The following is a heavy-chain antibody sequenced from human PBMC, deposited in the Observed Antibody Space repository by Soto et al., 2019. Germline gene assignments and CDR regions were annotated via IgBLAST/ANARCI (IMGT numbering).Heavy chain of an antibody. CDR3: ARVGWGGDS. CDR2: IPYNESP. D-gene: IGHD7-27*01. Sequence: QVQLQESGPGLVKPSETLSLTCIVSGGSVSSGSYHWTWIRQPPGKGLEWIGFIPYNESPDYNPYRQIRVGISIDRGKNQFSLKMTSVTAVDTAVYFCARVGWGGDSWGQGTLVTVSS. CDR1: GGSVSSGSYH. V-gene: IGHV4-61*01. J-gene: IGHJ1*01.